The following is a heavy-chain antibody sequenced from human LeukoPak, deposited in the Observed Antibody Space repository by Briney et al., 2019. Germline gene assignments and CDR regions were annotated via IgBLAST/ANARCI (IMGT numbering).Heavy chain of an antibody. CDR2: IKEDRTAD. CDR3: VRGGWELDY. CDR1: GFSVRDFW. V-gene: IGHV3-7*01. J-gene: IGHJ4*02. Sequence: GGSLRLSCAASGFSVRDFWMAWVRQAPGKGLEWVAHIKEDRTADYYVASVKGRFSISKDDGKNSLHLQMNSLRVEDTAVYYCVRGGWELDYWGQGTLVTVSS. D-gene: IGHD1-1*01.